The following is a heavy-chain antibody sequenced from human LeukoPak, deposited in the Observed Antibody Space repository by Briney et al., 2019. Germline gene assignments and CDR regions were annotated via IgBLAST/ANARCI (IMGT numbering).Heavy chain of an antibody. V-gene: IGHV4-59*08. CDR2: IYYSGST. CDR1: GVSISSYY. Sequence: SETLSLTCTVSGVSISSYYWSWIRQPPGKGLEWIGYIYYSGSTNYNPSLKSRGTISVDTSKNQFSLKLSSVTAADTAVYYCARTTSGSYYTLDYYYYYGMDVWGQGTTVTVSS. J-gene: IGHJ6*02. D-gene: IGHD1-26*01. CDR3: ARTTSGSYYTLDYYYYYGMDV.